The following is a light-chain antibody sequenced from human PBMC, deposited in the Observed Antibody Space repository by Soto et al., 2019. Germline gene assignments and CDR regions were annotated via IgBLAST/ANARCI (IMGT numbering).Light chain of an antibody. V-gene: IGLV2-14*03. J-gene: IGLJ2*01. CDR2: DIN. Sequence: QSAPTQPASVSGSPGQSTTISCTGTSSDVGGYNYVSWYQQHPGKAPKLMIYDINNRPSGVSNRFFGSKSGNTASLTISGLQAEDEADYYCCSYTSTSTRVVFGGGTKVTVL. CDR3: CSYTSTSTRVV. CDR1: SSDVGGYNY.